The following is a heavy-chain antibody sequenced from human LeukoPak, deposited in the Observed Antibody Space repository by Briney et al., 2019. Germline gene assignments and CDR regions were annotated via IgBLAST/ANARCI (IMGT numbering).Heavy chain of an antibody. CDR2: IYTSGST. Sequence: PSQTLSHTCTVSGGSISSGSYYWSWIRQPAGKGLEWIGRIYTSGSTNYNPSLKSRVTISVDTSKNQFSLKLSSVTAADTAVYYCARVNRWEDYYYYMDVWGKGATVTVSS. V-gene: IGHV4-61*02. CDR1: GGSISSGSYY. CDR3: ARVNRWEDYYYYMDV. D-gene: IGHD1-26*01. J-gene: IGHJ6*03.